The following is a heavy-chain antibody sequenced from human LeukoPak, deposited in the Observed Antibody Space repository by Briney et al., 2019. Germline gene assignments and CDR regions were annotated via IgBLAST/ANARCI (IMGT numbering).Heavy chain of an antibody. D-gene: IGHD5-24*01. J-gene: IGHJ4*02. CDR2: IWYDGSNK. Sequence: PGGSLRLSCAASGFTFSDYNMNWVRQAPGKGLEWVAVIWYDGSNKYYADSVKGRFTISRDNSKNTLYLQMNSLRAEDTAVYYCARDSRWLQRGLGYWGQGTLVTVSS. V-gene: IGHV3-33*08. CDR1: GFTFSDYN. CDR3: ARDSRWLQRGLGY.